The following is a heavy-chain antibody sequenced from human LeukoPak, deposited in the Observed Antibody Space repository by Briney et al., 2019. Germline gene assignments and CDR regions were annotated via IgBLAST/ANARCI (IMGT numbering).Heavy chain of an antibody. Sequence: GGSLRLSCGASGFTFSNYWMSWVRQAPGKGLEWVGRIKSKTEGGTIDYAAPVKGRFTISRDDSKNTLYLQMNSLKTEDTAVYFCSENMGVWGQGTTVTVSS. J-gene: IGHJ6*02. CDR3: SENMGV. CDR2: IKSKTEGGTI. CDR1: GFTFSNYW. V-gene: IGHV3-15*01.